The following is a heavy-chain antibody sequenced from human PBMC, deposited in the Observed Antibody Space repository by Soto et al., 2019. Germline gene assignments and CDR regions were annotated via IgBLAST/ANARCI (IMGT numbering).Heavy chain of an antibody. CDR1: GGSISSSNW. CDR2: IYHSGST. CDR3: ARVSGSYYYGMDV. J-gene: IGHJ6*02. V-gene: IGHV4-4*02. Sequence: QVQLQESGPGLVKPSGTLSLTCAVSGGSISSSNWWSWVRQPPGKGLEWIGEIYHSGSTNYNPSLKRRFTISVDKSKNQFSLKLSSVTAADTAVYYCARVSGSYYYGMDVWGQGITVTVSS. D-gene: IGHD1-26*01.